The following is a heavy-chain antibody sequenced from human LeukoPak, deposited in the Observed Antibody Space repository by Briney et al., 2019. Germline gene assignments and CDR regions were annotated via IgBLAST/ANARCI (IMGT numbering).Heavy chain of an antibody. Sequence: ASVKVSCKASGYTFTSYGMSWVRQAPGQGLDWMGWISAYNGNTNYAQKLQGRVTMTTDTSTSTAYMELRSLRSDDTAVYYCARDADDIVVVPAAMGQKYYYYYYGMDVWGQGTTVTVSS. J-gene: IGHJ6*02. CDR2: ISAYNGNT. V-gene: IGHV1-18*01. CDR1: GYTFTSYG. CDR3: ARDADDIVVVPAAMGQKYYYYYYGMDV. D-gene: IGHD2-2*01.